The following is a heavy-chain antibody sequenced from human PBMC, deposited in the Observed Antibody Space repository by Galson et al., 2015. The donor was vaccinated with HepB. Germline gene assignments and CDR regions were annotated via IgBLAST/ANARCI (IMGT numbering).Heavy chain of an antibody. Sequence: SLRLSCAASGFAFGSHTMIWVRQAPGRGLECVSAISGHAEKIYYAESLKGRFTISRDTSKSTVYLQISGLRVDDTAVYYCVKDSHYDFWQGSLFELWGQGTPVTVAS. V-gene: IGHV3-23*01. CDR2: ISGHAEKI. CDR1: GFAFGSHT. D-gene: IGHD3-3*01. J-gene: IGHJ4*02. CDR3: VKDSHYDFWQGSLFEL.